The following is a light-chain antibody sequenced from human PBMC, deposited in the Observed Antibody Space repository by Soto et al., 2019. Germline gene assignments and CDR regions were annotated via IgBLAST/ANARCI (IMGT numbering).Light chain of an antibody. CDR2: DAS. CDR1: QTISTW. CDR3: QQYTNTNNTWM. Sequence: DIQVTQSPPTLSASVGDRVTITCGASQTISTWMAWYQQKPGKAPKLLVYDASTLQSGVASRFSGSGSGTEFTLIISGLQTDDSATYYCQQYTNTNNTWMFGQGTKVDIK. J-gene: IGKJ1*01. V-gene: IGKV1-5*01.